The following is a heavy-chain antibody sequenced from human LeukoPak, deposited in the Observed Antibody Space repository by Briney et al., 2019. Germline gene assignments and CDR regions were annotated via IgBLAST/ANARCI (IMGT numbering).Heavy chain of an antibody. CDR2: ISYRGGT. V-gene: IGHV4-59*01. D-gene: IGHD3-9*01. CDR3: GGGPTGTSSFDF. CDR1: RGSISVYL. Sequence: LETLSHTPTLSRGSISVYLSMCMRDPLGEGRGCGGYISYRGGTNYTLPLKSRVTISVDTSKNQFSLKLSSATAADTVVYYCGGGPTGTSSFDFWGQGTLVTLSS. J-gene: IGHJ4*02.